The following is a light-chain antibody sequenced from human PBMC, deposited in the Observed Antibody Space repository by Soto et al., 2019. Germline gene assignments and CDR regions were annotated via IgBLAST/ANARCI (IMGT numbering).Light chain of an antibody. J-gene: IGLJ1*01. V-gene: IGLV2-11*01. CDR3: CSYAGTSSYV. Sequence: QSVLTQPRSVSGSPGQSVTISCTGTSNYVGTYDYVSWYQQHPGRAPKLIIYDVSKRPSEVPDRFSGSKSGNTASLTISGLQAEDEADYYCCSYAGTSSYVFGTGAKVTVL. CDR2: DVS. CDR1: SNYVGTYDY.